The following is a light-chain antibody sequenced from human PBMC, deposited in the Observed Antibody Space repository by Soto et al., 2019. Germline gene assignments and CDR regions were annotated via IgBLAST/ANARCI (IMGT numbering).Light chain of an antibody. J-gene: IGKJ5*01. Sequence: DIVMTQSPATLSVSPGERATLSCRASQSMINNLAWYQQKPGQAPRLLIYGASTRDTGIPDRFSGSGSGTEFTLTISRRQSEAISIYYSQQYQNWPTFNFGQGTRLEIK. CDR1: QSMINN. V-gene: IGKV3-15*01. CDR2: GAS. CDR3: QQYQNWPTFN.